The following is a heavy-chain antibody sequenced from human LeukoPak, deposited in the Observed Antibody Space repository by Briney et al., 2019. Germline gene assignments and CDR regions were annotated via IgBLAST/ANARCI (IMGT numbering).Heavy chain of an antibody. D-gene: IGHD3-16*02. CDR3: ARSPQNYVWGSYRHLVMDV. CDR2: IFSGGST. V-gene: IGHV3-53*01. Sequence: GRSLRLSCAASGLTVSSNYMSSARQAPGEGLELVSVIFSGGSTSYADSVKGRFTISRDNSKNTLYLQMNSLRAEDTAVYDCARSPQNYVWGSYRHLVMDVWGQGTTVTVSS. CDR1: GLTVSSNY. J-gene: IGHJ6*02.